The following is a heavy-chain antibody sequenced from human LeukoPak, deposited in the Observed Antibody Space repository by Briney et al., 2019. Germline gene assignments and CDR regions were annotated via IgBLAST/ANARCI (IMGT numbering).Heavy chain of an antibody. V-gene: IGHV3-23*01. CDR3: AKRGVVIRVILVGFHKEAYYFDS. J-gene: IGHJ4*02. D-gene: IGHD3-22*01. Sequence: GGSLRLSCAVSGISLSNYGMSWVRQAPGKGLEWVAGISGSGGSTNYAGSVKGRFTISRDNPKNTLYLQMNRLRAEDTAVYFCAKRGVVIRVILVGFHKEAYYFDSWGQGALVTVSS. CDR2: ISGSGGST. CDR1: GISLSNYG.